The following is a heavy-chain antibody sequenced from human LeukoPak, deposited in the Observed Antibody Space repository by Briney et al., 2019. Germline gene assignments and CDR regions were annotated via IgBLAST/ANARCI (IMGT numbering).Heavy chain of an antibody. J-gene: IGHJ3*02. D-gene: IGHD6-25*01. CDR2: NYNSGST. V-gene: IGHV4-59*08. Sequence: KSSETLSLTCTVSGGSISSYYWSWIRQPPGKGLECSGYNYNSGSTNYNPSLKSRVSISVDTSKNQFSLKLSSVTAANTAVYYCASSAIDAIDIWGQGTMVTVSS. CDR3: ASSAIDAIDI. CDR1: GGSISSYY.